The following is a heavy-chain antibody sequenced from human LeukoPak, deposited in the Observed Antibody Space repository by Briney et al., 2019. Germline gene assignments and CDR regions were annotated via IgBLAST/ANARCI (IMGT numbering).Heavy chain of an antibody. J-gene: IGHJ6*02. CDR1: GFTFSSYA. Sequence: GGSLRLSCAASGFTFSSYAMHWVRQAPGKGLEWVAVISYDGSNKYYADSVKGRFTISRDNSKNTLYLQMNSLRAEDTAVYYCARDLGTFYYYYGMDVWGQGTTVTVS. CDR3: ARDLGTFYYYYGMDV. CDR2: ISYDGSNK. V-gene: IGHV3-30-3*01. D-gene: IGHD3-16*01.